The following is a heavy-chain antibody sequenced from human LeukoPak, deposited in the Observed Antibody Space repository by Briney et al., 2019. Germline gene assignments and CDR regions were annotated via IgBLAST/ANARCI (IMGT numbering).Heavy chain of an antibody. D-gene: IGHD1-7*01. Sequence: PGGSLRLSCAASGFTFSSYAMSWVRQAPGKGLEWVSVIYSGGSTYYAGSVKGRFTISRDNSKNTLYLQMNSLRAEDTAVYYCARGLIGTGRDYWGQGTLVTVSS. J-gene: IGHJ4*02. CDR3: ARGLIGTGRDY. CDR2: IYSGGST. CDR1: GFTFSSYA. V-gene: IGHV3-66*01.